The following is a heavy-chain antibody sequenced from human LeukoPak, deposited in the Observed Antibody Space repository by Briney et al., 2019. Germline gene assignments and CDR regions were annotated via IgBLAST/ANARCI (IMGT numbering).Heavy chain of an antibody. V-gene: IGHV4-61*02. J-gene: IGHJ4*02. CDR1: GNSISSGDNY. CDR3: ARVSGYDWESFYDY. D-gene: IGHD5-12*01. CDR2: IYTSGST. Sequence: SETLSLTCTVSGNSISSGDNYWSWIRQPAGKGLEWIGRIYTSGSTNYNPSLKSRVTISVDTSKNQFSLKLNSVTAADTAVYYCARVSGYDWESFYDYWGQGTLVTVSS.